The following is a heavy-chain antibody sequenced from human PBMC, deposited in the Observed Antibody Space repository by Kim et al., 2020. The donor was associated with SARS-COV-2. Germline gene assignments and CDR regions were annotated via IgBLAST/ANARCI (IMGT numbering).Heavy chain of an antibody. CDR3: ARGRKIYYYDSSHLFDY. D-gene: IGHD3-22*01. CDR1: GGSFSGYY. Sequence: SETLSLTCAVYGGSFSGYYWSWIRQPPGKGLEWIGEINHSGSTNYNPSLKSRVTISVDTSKNQFSLKLSSVTAADTAVYYCARGRKIYYYDSSHLFDYWGQGTLVTVSS. J-gene: IGHJ4*02. V-gene: IGHV4-34*01. CDR2: INHSGST.